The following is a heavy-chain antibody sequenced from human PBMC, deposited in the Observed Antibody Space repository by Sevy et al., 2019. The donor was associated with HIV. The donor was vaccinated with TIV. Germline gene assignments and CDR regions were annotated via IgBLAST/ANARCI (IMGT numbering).Heavy chain of an antibody. Sequence: GGSLRLSCAASGFTFSSSGMHWVRQAPGKGLEWVAVISYDGSNKYYADSVKGRFTIPRDNSKNTLYLQMNSLTAEDTAVYYCAKAATTLWFGGSDYWGQGTLVTVSS. V-gene: IGHV3-30*18. CDR3: AKAATTLWFGGSDY. J-gene: IGHJ4*02. CDR2: ISYDGSNK. D-gene: IGHD3-10*01. CDR1: GFTFSSSG.